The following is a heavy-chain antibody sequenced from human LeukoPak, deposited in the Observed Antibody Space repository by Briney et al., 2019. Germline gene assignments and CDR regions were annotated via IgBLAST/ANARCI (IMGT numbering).Heavy chain of an antibody. CDR1: GGSISSYY. D-gene: IGHD3-22*01. CDR3: ARSITMIVGVNWFDP. V-gene: IGHV4-34*01. CDR2: INHSGST. Sequence: SETLSLTCTVSGGSISSYYWSWIRQPPGKGLEWIGEINHSGSTNYNPSLKSRVTISVDTSKNQFSLKLSSVTAADTAVYYCARSITMIVGVNWFDPWGQGTLVTVSS. J-gene: IGHJ5*02.